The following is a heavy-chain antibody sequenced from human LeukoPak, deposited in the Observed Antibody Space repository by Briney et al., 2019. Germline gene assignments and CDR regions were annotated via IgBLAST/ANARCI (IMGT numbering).Heavy chain of an antibody. CDR1: GFTFSSYS. Sequence: GGSLRLSCAASGFTFSSYSMNWVRQAPGKGLEWVSSISSSSSYIYYADPVKGRFTISRDNAKNSLYLQMNSLRAEDTAVYYCARARYGSGSYLDYWGQGTLVTVSS. V-gene: IGHV3-21*01. J-gene: IGHJ4*02. CDR3: ARARYGSGSYLDY. D-gene: IGHD3-10*01. CDR2: ISSSSSYI.